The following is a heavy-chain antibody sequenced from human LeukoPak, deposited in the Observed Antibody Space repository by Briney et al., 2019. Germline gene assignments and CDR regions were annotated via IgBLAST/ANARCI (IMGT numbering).Heavy chain of an antibody. D-gene: IGHD4-11*01. CDR2: TRDKATSYTT. CDR1: GFTFSDHY. CDR3: ARVGVMKTTVDY. V-gene: IGHV3-72*01. J-gene: IGHJ4*02. Sequence: GGSLRLPCAASGFTFSDHYMAWVRQAPGKGLEWAGRTRDKATSYTTDYAASVKGRFTISRDDSKNSLSLQMHSLKSEDTAVYYCARVGVMKTTVDYWGQGVLVTVSS.